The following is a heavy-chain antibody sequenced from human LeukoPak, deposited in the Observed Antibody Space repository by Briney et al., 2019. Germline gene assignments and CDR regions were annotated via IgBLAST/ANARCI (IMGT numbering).Heavy chain of an antibody. J-gene: IGHJ3*01. V-gene: IGHV1-69*04. CDR3: ASYYDSSSGQS. D-gene: IGHD3-22*01. Sequence: GASVKVSCKASGGTFSSYAISWVRQAPGQGLEWMGRIIPILGIANYAQKFQGRVTITADKSTSTAYMELSSLRSEGTAVYYCASYYDSSSGQSWGQGTMVTVSS. CDR2: IIPILGIA. CDR1: GGTFSSYA.